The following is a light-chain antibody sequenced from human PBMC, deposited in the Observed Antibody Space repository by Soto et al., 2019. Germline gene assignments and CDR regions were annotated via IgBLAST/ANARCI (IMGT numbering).Light chain of an antibody. CDR3: QRYGTALT. V-gene: IGKV3-20*01. J-gene: IGKJ4*01. CDR2: GAS. CDR1: QSSGSNY. Sequence: EIVLTQSPGTLSLSPGERATLSCSASQSSGSNYLAWYQQKPCQAPSLLIYGASNRAPGIPDRFSGSGSGPDLPITITRVEPEDFAVYYCQRYGTALTFGCGTKVELK.